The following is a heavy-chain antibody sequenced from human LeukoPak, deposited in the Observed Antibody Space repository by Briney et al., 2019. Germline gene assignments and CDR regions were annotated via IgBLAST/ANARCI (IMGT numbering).Heavy chain of an antibody. D-gene: IGHD2-21*01. CDR3: AKDFRIGYSAHFDY. Sequence: GGSLRLSGVGSGFTFRSHAMSWVRQAPEKGLEFVSGIYENGGTTYYADSVKGRFSISRDNSKNTLYLQMDSLRGEDTAVYYCAKDFRIGYSAHFDYWGQGALVTVSS. J-gene: IGHJ4*02. V-gene: IGHV3-23*01. CDR2: IYENGGTT. CDR1: GFTFRSHA.